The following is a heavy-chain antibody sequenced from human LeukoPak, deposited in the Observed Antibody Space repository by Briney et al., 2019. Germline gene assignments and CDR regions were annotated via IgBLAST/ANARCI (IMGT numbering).Heavy chain of an antibody. J-gene: IGHJ4*02. Sequence: QTGGSLRLSCAASGFTFSSYAMSWVSQPPGKGLECVSVISGSGGSTYYADSVKGRFTISRDNSKNTLYLQMNSLRADDTAVYYCARNLGDYTTAGLGYWGQGTLVTVSS. D-gene: IGHD3-16*01. CDR1: GFTFSSYA. CDR2: ISGSGGST. V-gene: IGHV3-23*01. CDR3: ARNLGDYTTAGLGY.